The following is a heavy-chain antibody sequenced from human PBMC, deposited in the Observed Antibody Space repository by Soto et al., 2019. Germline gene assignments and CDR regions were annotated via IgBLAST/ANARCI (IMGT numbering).Heavy chain of an antibody. V-gene: IGHV4-59*01. CDR3: ALDYWVAIGPYVMAF. Sequence: EKLPDTNTVSGGTIRSYYWRWIRLPPGKGLEWIGYIYYSGSTHYPPSPKSRVTISVDTSKNQFSLKLSSVTAADTAVYYCALDYWVAIGPYVMAFWG. D-gene: IGHD3-16*01. CDR1: GGTIRSYY. J-gene: IGHJ6*02. CDR2: IYYSGST.